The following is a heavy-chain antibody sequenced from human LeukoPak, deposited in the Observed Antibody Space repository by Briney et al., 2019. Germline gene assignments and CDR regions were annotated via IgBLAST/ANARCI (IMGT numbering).Heavy chain of an antibody. CDR3: ARNLPDFWSDPGVLRYYGMDV. J-gene: IGHJ6*02. Sequence: PGGSLRLSCAASGFTFSRYGIHWVRQAPGKRLEWVALISNDGGNKYYAESVKGRFTISRDNSKNTLYLQMNSLRAEDTAVYYCARNLPDFWSDPGVLRYYGMDVWGQGTTVTVSS. V-gene: IGHV3-30*03. CDR2: ISNDGGNK. D-gene: IGHD3-3*01. CDR1: GFTFSRYG.